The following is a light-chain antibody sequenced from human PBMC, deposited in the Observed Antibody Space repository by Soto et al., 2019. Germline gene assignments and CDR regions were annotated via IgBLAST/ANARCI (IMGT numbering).Light chain of an antibody. CDR1: QSLDSR. CDR2: KAS. J-gene: IGKJ1*01. V-gene: IGKV1-5*03. Sequence: DIQMTQSPSTLSASVGDRVTITCRASQSLDSRLAWYQQKPGKAPKLLIYKASTFESGVPSRFSGSGSGTEFTLTISSLQADDFATYYCQQYNNYWTFGQVTKVEIK. CDR3: QQYNNYWT.